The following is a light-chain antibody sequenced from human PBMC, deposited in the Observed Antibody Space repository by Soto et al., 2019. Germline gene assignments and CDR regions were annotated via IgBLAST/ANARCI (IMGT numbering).Light chain of an antibody. CDR3: QSYDSSLSAVV. V-gene: IGLV1-40*01. CDR1: SSNIGAGYD. J-gene: IGLJ2*01. CDR2: GNS. Sequence: QSVLTQPPSVSGAAGQRVTISCTGSSSNIGAGYDVHWYQQLPGTAPKLLIYGNSNRPSGVPDRFSGSKSGTSASLAITGLQAEDEAYYYCQSYDSSLSAVVFGGGTQLTVL.